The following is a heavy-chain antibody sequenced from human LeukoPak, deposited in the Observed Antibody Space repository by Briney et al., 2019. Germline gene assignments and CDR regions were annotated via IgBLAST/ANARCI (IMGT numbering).Heavy chain of an antibody. CDR1: GFTFSDYY. CDR3: ARDPSFDILTGYDY. Sequence: GGSLRLSCAASGFTFSDYYMSWIRQAPGKGLEWVSDISSSGSTIYYADSVKGRFTISRDNAKNSLYLQMNSLRAEDTAVYYCARDPSFDILTGYDYWGQGTLVTVSS. D-gene: IGHD3-9*01. CDR2: ISSSGSTI. J-gene: IGHJ4*02. V-gene: IGHV3-11*04.